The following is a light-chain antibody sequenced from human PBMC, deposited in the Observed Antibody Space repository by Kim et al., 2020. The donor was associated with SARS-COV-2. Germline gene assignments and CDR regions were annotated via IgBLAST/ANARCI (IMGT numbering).Light chain of an antibody. V-gene: IGLV2-18*02. Sequence: QSALTQPPSVSGSPGHSVTISCTGTSSDIGSYNRVSWYQQPPGTAPKLIIYEVNNRPSGVPDRFSGSKSGNTASLTLSGLQAEDEADYYCSSFTTSKTLLFGGGTKLTVL. CDR3: SSFTTSKTLL. J-gene: IGLJ2*01. CDR1: SSDIGSYNR. CDR2: EVN.